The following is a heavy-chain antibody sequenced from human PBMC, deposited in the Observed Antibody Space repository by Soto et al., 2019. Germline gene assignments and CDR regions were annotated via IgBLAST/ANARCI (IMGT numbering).Heavy chain of an antibody. Sequence: QVQLVQSGAEVKKPGASVKVSCKASGYTFTSYGISWVRQAPGQGLEWMGWISAYNGNTNYAQKLQGRVTMTTDTSTSTAYMELRSLRSDDTAVYYCARDSGHSLQLWLSEYYYYGMDVWGQGTTVTVSS. CDR3: ARDSGHSLQLWLSEYYYYGMDV. V-gene: IGHV1-18*01. J-gene: IGHJ6*02. CDR1: GYTFTSYG. D-gene: IGHD5-18*01. CDR2: ISAYNGNT.